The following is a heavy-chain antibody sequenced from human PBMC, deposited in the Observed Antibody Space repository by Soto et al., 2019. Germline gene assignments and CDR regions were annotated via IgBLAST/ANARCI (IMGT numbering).Heavy chain of an antibody. V-gene: IGHV1-58*01. Sequence: ASVKVSCKASGFSLTDSAVQWVRQARGQRLEWIGWIVVGRTSTNYAQRFQERVTITRDMSTSTAYMELNSLTSEDTAVYFCAAFQLELRGHYYYYDMDVWGQGTAVTVSS. D-gene: IGHD1-7*01. J-gene: IGHJ6*01. CDR1: GFSLTDSA. CDR2: IVVGRTST. CDR3: AAFQLELRGHYYYYDMDV.